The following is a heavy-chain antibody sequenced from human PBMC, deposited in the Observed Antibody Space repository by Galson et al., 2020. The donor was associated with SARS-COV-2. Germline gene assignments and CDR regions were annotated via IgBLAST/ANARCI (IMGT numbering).Heavy chain of an antibody. V-gene: IGHV4-31*03. CDR2: IYYSGST. J-gene: IGHJ5*02. CDR1: GGSISSGGYY. CDR3: ARDVLTDGSPSFDP. Sequence: SETLSLTCTVSGGSISSGGYYWSWIRQHPGKGLEWIGYIYYSGSTYYNPSLKSRVTISVDTSKNQFSLKLSSVTAADTAVYYCARDVLTDGSPSFDPWGQGTLVTVSS.